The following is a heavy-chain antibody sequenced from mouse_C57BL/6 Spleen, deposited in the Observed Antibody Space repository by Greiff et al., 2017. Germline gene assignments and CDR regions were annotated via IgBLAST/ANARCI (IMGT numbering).Heavy chain of an antibody. CDR2: FYPGSGSI. J-gene: IGHJ1*03. CDR1: GYTFTEYT. Sequence: LVESGAELVKPGASVKLSCKASGYTFTEYTIHWVKQRSGQGLEWIGWFYPGSGSIKYNEKFKDKATLTADKSSSTVYMELSRLTSEDSAVYFCARHEDPYSNYNWYFDVWGTGTTVTVSS. D-gene: IGHD2-5*01. V-gene: IGHV1-62-2*01. CDR3: ARHEDPYSNYNWYFDV.